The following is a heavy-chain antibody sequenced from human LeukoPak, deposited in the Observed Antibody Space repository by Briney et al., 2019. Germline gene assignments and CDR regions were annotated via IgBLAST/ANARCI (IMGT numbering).Heavy chain of an antibody. Sequence: ASVKVSCKASGYSLNELSMHWVRQAPGKGLEWMGSFDPEDNETIYAQKLQGRVTMTEDTSTDTAYMELRSLRSDDTAVYYCATRPSHCDNNEGRFHYWGQGTLVIVSS. CDR3: ATRPSHCDNNEGRFHY. D-gene: IGHD2/OR15-2a*01. CDR1: GYSLNELS. V-gene: IGHV1-24*01. CDR2: FDPEDNET. J-gene: IGHJ1*01.